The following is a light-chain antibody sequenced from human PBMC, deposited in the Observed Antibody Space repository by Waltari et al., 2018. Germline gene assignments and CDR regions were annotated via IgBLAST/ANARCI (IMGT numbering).Light chain of an antibody. Sequence: QPALTQPASMSGSPGQSVTISCTGTSLAISYYNFFSWYQQHPGKGPKLIIYYVTNRASGVSNRFSGSKSGNRASLTISGLQAEDEADYYCSAYISRSISYVIFGGGTKLTVL. J-gene: IGLJ2*01. CDR2: YVT. V-gene: IGLV2-14*03. CDR1: SLAISYYNF. CDR3: SAYISRSISYVI.